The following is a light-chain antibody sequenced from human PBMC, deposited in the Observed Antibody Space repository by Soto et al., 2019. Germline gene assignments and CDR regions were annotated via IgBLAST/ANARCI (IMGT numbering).Light chain of an antibody. J-gene: IGKJ1*01. V-gene: IGKV1-9*01. CDR2: AAS. Sequence: IPLTQSPSSLSASVGDRVTITCRASQGISSYLAWYQQKPGKAPKLLIYAASTLQSGVPSRFSGSGSGTYFTLTISSLQPEDFATYYCQQLNSYPPWAVGQGTKVEIK. CDR1: QGISSY. CDR3: QQLNSYPPWA.